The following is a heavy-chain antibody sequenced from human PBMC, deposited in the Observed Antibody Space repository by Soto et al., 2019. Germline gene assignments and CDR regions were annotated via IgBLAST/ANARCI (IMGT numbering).Heavy chain of an antibody. Sequence: QLQLQESGPGLVKPSETSSLTCTVSGGSINSDTDYWAWIRQPPGKALEWIGSIYHSGSTYQYPSLKSRSTMYVDKSKNKFSLRLASVTAADTAVYYCARRLEEYGNYWFDPWGQGILVTVSS. J-gene: IGHJ5*02. CDR2: IYHSGST. CDR1: GGSINSDTDY. CDR3: ARRLEEYGNYWFDP. D-gene: IGHD4-17*01. V-gene: IGHV4-39*01.